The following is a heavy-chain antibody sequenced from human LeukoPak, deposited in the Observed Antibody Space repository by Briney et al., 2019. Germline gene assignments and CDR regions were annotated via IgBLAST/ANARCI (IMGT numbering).Heavy chain of an antibody. CDR1: GYTFTSYD. CDR3: ARGRVPSSGWYSHYYYYGMDV. D-gene: IGHD6-19*01. V-gene: IGHV1-8*01. CDR2: MNPNSGNT. J-gene: IGHJ6*02. Sequence: ASVKVSCKASGYTFTSYDINWVRQATGQGLEWMGWMNPNSGNTGYAQKFQGRVTMTRNTSISTAYMELSSLRSEDTAVYYCARGRVPSSGWYSHYYYYGMDVWGQGTTVTVSS.